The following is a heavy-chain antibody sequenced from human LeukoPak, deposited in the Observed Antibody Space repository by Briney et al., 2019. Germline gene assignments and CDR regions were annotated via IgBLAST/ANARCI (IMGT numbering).Heavy chain of an antibody. CDR1: GYTFTGYY. CDR3: ARVQFVWELHY. D-gene: IGHD1-26*01. J-gene: IGHJ4*02. CDR2: INPNSGGT. Sequence: ASVKVSFKASGYTFTGYYMHWVRQAPGQGLEWMGWINPNSGGTNYAQKFQGRVTMTRDTSISTAHMELSRLRSDDTAVYYCARVQFVWELHYWGQGTLVTVSS. V-gene: IGHV1-2*02.